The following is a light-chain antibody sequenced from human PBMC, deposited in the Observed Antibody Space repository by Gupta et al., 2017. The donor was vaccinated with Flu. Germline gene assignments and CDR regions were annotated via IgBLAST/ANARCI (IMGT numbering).Light chain of an antibody. CDR1: QSMSDY. J-gene: IGKJ2*01. CDR3: QQTHRTPST. V-gene: IGKV1-39*01. Sequence: DIQMTQSPSSLSASVGDTVTITCRASQSMSDYLNWYQHKIGTAPKLLIHGAWRWGDAVPSRSSGSGSGTDFTLTITGLQPDDFATYYCQQTHRTPSTFGPGTK. CDR2: GAW.